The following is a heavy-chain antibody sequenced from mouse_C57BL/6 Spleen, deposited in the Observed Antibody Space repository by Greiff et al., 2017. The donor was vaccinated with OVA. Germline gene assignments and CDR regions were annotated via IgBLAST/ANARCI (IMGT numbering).Heavy chain of an antibody. D-gene: IGHD2-5*01. CDR1: GYTFTSYG. J-gene: IGHJ4*01. V-gene: IGHV1-81*01. CDR3: ARFYSNKDYARDY. Sequence: QVQLKQSGAELARPGASVKLSCKASGYTFTSYGISWVKQRTGQGLEWIGEIYPRSGNTYYNEKLKGKATLTADKSSSTAYMELRSLTSEDSAVYFCARFYSNKDYARDYWGQGTSVTVSS. CDR2: IYPRSGNT.